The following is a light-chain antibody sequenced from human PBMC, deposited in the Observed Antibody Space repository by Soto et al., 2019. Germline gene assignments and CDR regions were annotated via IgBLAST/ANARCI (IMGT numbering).Light chain of an antibody. Sequence: DIQMTQSPSSLSASVGARVTITCQASQDIDNYLNWYQQKPGKAPKLLINDASNLETGVPSRFSGSGSGTDFTFTISSLQPEDIATYYCQQYDNLPTFGQGTKLEIK. V-gene: IGKV1-33*01. J-gene: IGKJ2*01. CDR3: QQYDNLPT. CDR1: QDIDNY. CDR2: DAS.